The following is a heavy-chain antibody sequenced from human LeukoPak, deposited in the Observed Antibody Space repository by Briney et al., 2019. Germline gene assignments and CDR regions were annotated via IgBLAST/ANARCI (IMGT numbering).Heavy chain of an antibody. CDR2: INPSGGSR. V-gene: IGHV1-46*01. J-gene: IGHJ4*02. CDR1: GYTFSNYY. Sequence: RRASVKVSCKASGYTFSNYYIHWVRQAPGQGLEWMGVINPSGGSRSYAQKFQGRVTMTRDTSTSKVYMELSSLRSEDTAVYYCARDEGFLEWLIPDYWGQGTLVTVSS. CDR3: ARDEGFLEWLIPDY. D-gene: IGHD3-3*01.